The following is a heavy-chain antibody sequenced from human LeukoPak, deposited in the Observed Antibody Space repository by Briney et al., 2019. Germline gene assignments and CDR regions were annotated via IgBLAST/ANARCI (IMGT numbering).Heavy chain of an antibody. CDR2: INPNSGDT. CDR3: ARGFVVRGVSPIRPPLSGAFHI. V-gene: IGHV1-2*02. J-gene: IGHJ3*02. D-gene: IGHD3-10*01. Sequence: GASVKVSCKASGYTFTGYYMHWVRQAPGQGLEWMGWINPNSGDTNYAQKFQGRVTMTRDTSISTAYMELISLRSDDTAVYYCARGFVVRGVSPIRPPLSGAFHIWGQGTMVTVSS. CDR1: GYTFTGYY.